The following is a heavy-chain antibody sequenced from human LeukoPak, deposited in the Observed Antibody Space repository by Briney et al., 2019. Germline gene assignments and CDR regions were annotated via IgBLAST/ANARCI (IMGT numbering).Heavy chain of an antibody. CDR3: TRGISRGYSFDY. Sequence: GGSLRLSCAASGFTVSSNFMSWIRQAPGKGLEWVSYISGSSSAKYYAESVKGRFTISRDNAKNSLFLQMNSLRAEDTAVYYCTRGISRGYSFDYWGQGTLVTVSS. D-gene: IGHD3-22*01. V-gene: IGHV3-48*04. CDR1: GFTVSSNF. J-gene: IGHJ4*02. CDR2: ISGSSSAK.